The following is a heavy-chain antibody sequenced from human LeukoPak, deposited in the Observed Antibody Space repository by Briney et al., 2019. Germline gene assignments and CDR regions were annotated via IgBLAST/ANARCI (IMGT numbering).Heavy chain of an antibody. CDR3: AREVATITRPYYYYMDV. Sequence: ASVKVSCKAAGGTFSSYAISWVRQAPGQGLEWMGGVIPILGTANYAQKFQGRVTITADESTSTAYMELSSLRSEDTAVYYCAREVATITRPYYYYMDVWGKGTTVTVSS. CDR1: GGTFSSYA. D-gene: IGHD5-24*01. V-gene: IGHV1-69*13. J-gene: IGHJ6*03. CDR2: VIPILGTA.